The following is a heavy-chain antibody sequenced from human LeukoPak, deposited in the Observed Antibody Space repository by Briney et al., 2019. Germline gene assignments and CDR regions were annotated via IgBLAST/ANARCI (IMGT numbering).Heavy chain of an antibody. V-gene: IGHV1-2*02. J-gene: IGHJ4*02. D-gene: IGHD3-10*01. Sequence: ASVKVSCKTPGYTFTGHYMHWVRQAPGQGPEWMGWMNPDSGATNYAQNFQGRVTMTRDTSFTTAYMELSRLTSEDTAVYYCARGLLRELLGLDYWGQGTLVTVSS. CDR1: GYTFTGHY. CDR2: MNPDSGAT. CDR3: ARGLLRELLGLDY.